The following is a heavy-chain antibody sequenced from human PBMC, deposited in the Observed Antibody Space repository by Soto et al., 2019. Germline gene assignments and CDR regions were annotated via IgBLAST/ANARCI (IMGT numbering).Heavy chain of an antibody. Sequence: GGSLRLSCAASVLPFSNYAMSWVRQAPGKGLEWVSTLSGSGGSTYYADSVKGRFTISRDNSKNTLYLQMNSLRAEDTAVYYCAKDTVPVATPWFDPWGQGTLVTVSS. D-gene: IGHD2-2*01. CDR3: AKDTVPVATPWFDP. J-gene: IGHJ5*02. CDR1: VLPFSNYA. V-gene: IGHV3-23*01. CDR2: LSGSGGST.